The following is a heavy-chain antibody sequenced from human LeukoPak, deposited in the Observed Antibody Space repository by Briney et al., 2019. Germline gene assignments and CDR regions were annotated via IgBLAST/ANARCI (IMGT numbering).Heavy chain of an antibody. CDR2: IYYSGST. CDR1: GGSISSSSYY. CDR3: ARALTPLYFDY. D-gene: IGHD1-14*01. V-gene: IGHV4-30-4*08. Sequence: SETLSLTCTVSGGSISSSSYYWGWIRQPPGKGLEWIGYIYYSGSTYYNPSLKSRVTISVDTSKNQFSLKLSSVTAADTAVYYCARALTPLYFDYWGQGTLVTVSS. J-gene: IGHJ4*02.